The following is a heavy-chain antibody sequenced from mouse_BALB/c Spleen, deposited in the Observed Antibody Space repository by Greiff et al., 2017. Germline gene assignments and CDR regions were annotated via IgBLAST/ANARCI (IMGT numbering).Heavy chain of an antibody. CDR2: ISDGGSYT. CDR3: ARGGYYGYWYFDV. V-gene: IGHV5-4*02. J-gene: IGHJ1*01. Sequence: EVQLVESGGGLVKPGGSLKLSCAASGFTFSDYYMYWVRQTPEKRLEWVATISDGGSYTYYPDSVKGRFTISRDNAKNNLYLQMSSLKSEDTAMYYCARGGYYGYWYFDVWGAGTTVTVSS. D-gene: IGHD1-1*01. CDR1: GFTFSDYY.